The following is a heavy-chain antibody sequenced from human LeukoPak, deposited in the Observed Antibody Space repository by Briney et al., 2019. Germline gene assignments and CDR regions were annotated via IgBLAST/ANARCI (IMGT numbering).Heavy chain of an antibody. CDR2: ISAYNGNT. CDR3: AREQTCLSSTSCYHVDWFDP. CDR1: GYTFTSYG. Sequence: ASVKVSCKASGYTFTSYGISWVRQAPGQGLEWMGWISAYNGNTNYAQKLQGRVTMTTDTSTSTAYMELRSLRSDDTAVYYCAREQTCLSSTSCYHVDWFDPWGQGTLVTVSS. D-gene: IGHD2-2*01. V-gene: IGHV1-18*01. J-gene: IGHJ5*02.